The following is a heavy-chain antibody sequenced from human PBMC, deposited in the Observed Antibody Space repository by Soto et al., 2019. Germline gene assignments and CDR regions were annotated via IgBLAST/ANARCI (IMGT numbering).Heavy chain of an antibody. J-gene: IGHJ4*02. CDR3: ARESEDLTSNFDY. CDR1: GFTFTRYS. Sequence: LRLSCAASGFTFTRYSMNWVRQAPGKGLEWVSSISSTTNYIYYGDSMRGRFTISRDNAKNSLYLEMNSLRAEDTAVYYCARESEDLTSNFDYWGQGTLVTVSS. V-gene: IGHV3-21*06. CDR2: ISSTTNYI.